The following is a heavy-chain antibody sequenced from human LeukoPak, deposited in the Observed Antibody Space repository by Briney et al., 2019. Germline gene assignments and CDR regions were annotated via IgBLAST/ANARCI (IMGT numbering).Heavy chain of an antibody. V-gene: IGHV4-30-2*01. CDR3: ARDSTWVGFDY. Sequence: PSETLSLTCTVSGAFISSGGFYWSWLRQPPGKGLEWIGYIYHSGKAYYNPSLESRVTISVDRSKNHFSLNLNSVTAADTSVYYCARDSTWVGFDYWGQGTLVTVSS. CDR1: GAFISSGGFY. J-gene: IGHJ4*02. D-gene: IGHD2-2*01. CDR2: IYHSGKA.